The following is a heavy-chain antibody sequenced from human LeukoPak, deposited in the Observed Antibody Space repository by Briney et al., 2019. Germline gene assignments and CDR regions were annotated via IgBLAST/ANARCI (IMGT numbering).Heavy chain of an antibody. CDR3: VSTGFWSGYCYY. CDR2: ISYDGSNK. V-gene: IGHV3-30-3*01. CDR1: GFTFSSYA. Sequence: GGSLRLSCAASGFTFSSYAMHWVRQAPGKGLEWVAVISYDGSNKYYADSVKGRFTISRDNSKNTLYLQMNSLRAEDTAVYYCVSTGFWSGYCYYWGQGTLVTVSS. J-gene: IGHJ4*02. D-gene: IGHD3-3*01.